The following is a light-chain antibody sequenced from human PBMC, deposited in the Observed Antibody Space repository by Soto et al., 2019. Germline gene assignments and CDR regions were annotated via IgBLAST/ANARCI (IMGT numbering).Light chain of an antibody. CDR1: SSDVGGYNY. J-gene: IGLJ1*01. V-gene: IGLV2-14*01. Sequence: QSVLTRPASVSGSPGQAITISCTGTSSDVGGYNYVSWYQQHPGKAPKFMIYDVSNRPSGVSNRFSGSKSGNTASPTISGLQAEDEADYYCSSYTTSNTRQIVFGTGTKVTVL. CDR3: SSYTTSNTRQIV. CDR2: DVS.